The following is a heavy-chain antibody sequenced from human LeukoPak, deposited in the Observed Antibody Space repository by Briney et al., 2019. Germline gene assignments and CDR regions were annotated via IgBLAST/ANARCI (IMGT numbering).Heavy chain of an antibody. D-gene: IGHD6-19*01. V-gene: IGHV3-11*01. CDR3: ARRSDWYDAFDI. CDR2: ISSSGSTI. J-gene: IGHJ3*02. CDR1: GFSFSDYY. Sequence: GGSLRLSCAASGFSFSDYYMSWIRQAPGKGLKWVSYISSSGSTIYYGDPVKGRFTISRDNAKNSLYLQMNSLRAEDTAVYYCARRSDWYDAFDIWGQGTMVTVSS.